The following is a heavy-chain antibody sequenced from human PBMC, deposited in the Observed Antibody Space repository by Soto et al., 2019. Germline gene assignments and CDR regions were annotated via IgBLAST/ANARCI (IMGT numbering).Heavy chain of an antibody. D-gene: IGHD6-13*01. CDR1: GYTFTSYA. J-gene: IGHJ3*02. V-gene: IGHV1-3*01. Sequence: ASVTVSCTASGYTFTSYAMHWVRQAPGQRLEWMGWINAGNGNTKYSQKFQGRVTITRDTSASTAYMELSSLRSEDTAVYYCARRYSSSWYFAFDIWGQGTMVTVSS. CDR3: ARRYSSSWYFAFDI. CDR2: INAGNGNT.